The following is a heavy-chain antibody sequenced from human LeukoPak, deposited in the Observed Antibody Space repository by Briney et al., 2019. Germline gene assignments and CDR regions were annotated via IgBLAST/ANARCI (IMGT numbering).Heavy chain of an antibody. CDR1: GYSFTTYW. CDR3: ARVIHLGELSLYDY. CDR2: IDPSDSYT. J-gene: IGHJ4*02. Sequence: GESLRISCKGSGYSFTTYWSTWVRQMPGKGLEWMGRIDPSDSYTNYSRSFQGHVTISADKSISTAYLQWSSLKASDTAMYYCARVIHLGELSLYDYWGQGTLVTVSS. V-gene: IGHV5-10-1*01. D-gene: IGHD3-16*02.